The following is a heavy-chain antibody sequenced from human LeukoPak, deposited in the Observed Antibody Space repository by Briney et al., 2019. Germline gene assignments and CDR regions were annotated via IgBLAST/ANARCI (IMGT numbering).Heavy chain of an antibody. D-gene: IGHD4-17*01. CDR1: GGSISSSSYY. Sequence: SETLSLTCTVSGGSISSSSYYWGWIRQPPGKGLEWIGRIYYSGSTYYNPSLKSRVTISVDTSKNQFSLKLSSVTAADTAVYYCARLKATVSIHAYFDSWGQGTLVTVSS. V-gene: IGHV4-39*01. CDR3: ARLKATVSIHAYFDS. CDR2: IYYSGST. J-gene: IGHJ4*02.